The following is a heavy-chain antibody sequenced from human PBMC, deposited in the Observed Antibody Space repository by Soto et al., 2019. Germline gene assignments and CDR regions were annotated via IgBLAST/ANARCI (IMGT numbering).Heavy chain of an antibody. V-gene: IGHV1-69*01. J-gene: IGHJ4*02. CDR3: AREPGRDSSGYYLGHPFAY. CDR1: GGTFSSYA. CDR2: IIPIFGTA. Sequence: QVQLVQSGAEVKKPGSSVKVSCKASGGTFSSYAISWVRQAPGQGLEWMGGIIPIFGTANYAQKFQGRVTISADESTRIAYMELRSLRSEDTAVYYCAREPGRDSSGYYLGHPFAYWGQGTLVTASS. D-gene: IGHD3-22*01.